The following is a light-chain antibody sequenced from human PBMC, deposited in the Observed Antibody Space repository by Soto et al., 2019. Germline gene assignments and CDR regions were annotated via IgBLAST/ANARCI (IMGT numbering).Light chain of an antibody. CDR1: QSISSW. Sequence: DIQMTQSPSTLSASVGDRVTIPCRASQSISSWLAWYQQKPGKAPKLLMYKASTLESGVPSRFSGSGSGTEFTLTIRSLQPDDFATYYCQQYNSLPYTFGQGTRLEMK. J-gene: IGKJ2*01. CDR3: QQYNSLPYT. CDR2: KAS. V-gene: IGKV1-5*03.